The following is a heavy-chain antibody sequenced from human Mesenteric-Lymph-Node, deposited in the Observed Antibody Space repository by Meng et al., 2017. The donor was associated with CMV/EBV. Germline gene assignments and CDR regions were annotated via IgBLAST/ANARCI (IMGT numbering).Heavy chain of an antibody. D-gene: IGHD4-23*01. V-gene: IGHV4-34*01. CDR2: INHSGST. Sequence: GQRNQWGAGLVEPSETLSLTCAVYGGSFSGYYWSGIRQPPGKGLEWIGEINHSGSTNYNPSLKSRVTISVDTSKNQFSLKLSSVTAADTAVYYCARHQRWLKSEGGFNYWGQGTLVTVSS. J-gene: IGHJ4*02. CDR3: ARHQRWLKSEGGFNY. CDR1: GGSFSGYY.